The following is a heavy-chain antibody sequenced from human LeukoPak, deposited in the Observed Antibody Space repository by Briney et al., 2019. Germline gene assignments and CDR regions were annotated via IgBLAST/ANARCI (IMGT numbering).Heavy chain of an antibody. CDR3: ARGGYSYGSPFDY. J-gene: IGHJ4*02. Sequence: SETLSLTCTVSGGSISSGSYYWSWIRQPAGKGLEWIGRIYTSGSTNYNPSLKSRVTISVDTSKNQFSLKLSSVTAADTAVYYCARGGYSYGSPFDYWGQGTLVTVSS. D-gene: IGHD5-18*01. CDR2: IYTSGST. V-gene: IGHV4-61*02. CDR1: GGSISSGSYY.